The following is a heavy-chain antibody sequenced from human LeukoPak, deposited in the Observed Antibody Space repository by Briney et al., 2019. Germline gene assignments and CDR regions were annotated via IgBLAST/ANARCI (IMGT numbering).Heavy chain of an antibody. J-gene: IGHJ4*02. V-gene: IGHV3-7*01. D-gene: IGHD1-26*01. CDR1: GFTFSSYW. CDR3: AKGLMGATPYYFDY. CDR2: IKQDGSEK. Sequence: QAGGSLRLSCAASGFTFSSYWMSWVRQAPGKGLEWVANIKQDGSEKYYVDSVKGRFTISRDNAKNSLYLQMNSLRADDTAVYYCAKGLMGATPYYFDYWGQGTLVTVSS.